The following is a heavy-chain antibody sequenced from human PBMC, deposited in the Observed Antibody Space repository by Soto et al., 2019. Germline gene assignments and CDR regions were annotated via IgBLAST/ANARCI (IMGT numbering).Heavy chain of an antibody. CDR2: TIPILAMS. Sequence: QVQLVQSGPEVKMPGSSVKVSCKASGDTFNSYTINWVRQAPGQGLQWMGRTIPILAMSNYALKFQGRVTITADKSTTTAYMELSRLRWEATAVYYCAASYGSGSRAFDYWGQGTLVTVSS. CDR1: GDTFNSYT. J-gene: IGHJ4*02. D-gene: IGHD3-10*01. V-gene: IGHV1-69*02. CDR3: AASYGSGSRAFDY.